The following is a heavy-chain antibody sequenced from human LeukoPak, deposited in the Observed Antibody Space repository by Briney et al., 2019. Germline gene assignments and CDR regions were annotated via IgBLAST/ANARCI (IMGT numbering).Heavy chain of an antibody. Sequence: SETLSLTCAVYGGSFSGYYWSCIRQPPGKGLEWIGEINHSGSTSYNPSLKSRVTISVDTSKNQFSLKLSSVTAADTAVYYCATLNKGDDYDGMDVWGQGTTVTVSS. V-gene: IGHV4-34*01. CDR3: ATLNKGDDYDGMDV. D-gene: IGHD1/OR15-1a*01. J-gene: IGHJ6*02. CDR1: GGSFSGYY. CDR2: INHSGST.